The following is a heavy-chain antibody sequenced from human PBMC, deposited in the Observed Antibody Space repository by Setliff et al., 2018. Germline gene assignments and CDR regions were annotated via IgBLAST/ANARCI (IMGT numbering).Heavy chain of an antibody. Sequence: SETLSLTCTISGDSISDISYYWGFIRQSPGKGPEWIGSIYYSGTAYYNPSLESRVTMFVDTSKNQFSLRLNSVTAADTAVYYCARESRFGYSGYDCAFDYWGQGMLVTVSS. J-gene: IGHJ4*02. CDR3: ARESRFGYSGYDCAFDY. CDR1: GDSISDISYY. D-gene: IGHD5-12*01. CDR2: IYYSGTA. V-gene: IGHV4-39*02.